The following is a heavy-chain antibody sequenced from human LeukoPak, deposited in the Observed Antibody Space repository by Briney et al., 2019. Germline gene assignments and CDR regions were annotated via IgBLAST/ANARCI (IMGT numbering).Heavy chain of an antibody. D-gene: IGHD2-15*01. CDR1: VFTFTSSS. J-gene: IGHJ4*02. V-gene: IGHV1-58*01. CDR3: AAEASGGSSYSYFDY. CDR2: IVVGSGNT. Sequence: GSSETVSCTASVFTFTSSSVQWVRQAPGHPLEWTGWIVVGSGNTNYAQKFQERVTITRDMSTSTAYMVLSSLRSEDTAVYYCAAEASGGSSYSYFDYWGQGTMVTVSS.